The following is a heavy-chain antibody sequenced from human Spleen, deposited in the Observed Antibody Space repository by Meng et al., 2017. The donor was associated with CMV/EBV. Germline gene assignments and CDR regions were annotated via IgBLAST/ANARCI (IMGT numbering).Heavy chain of an antibody. J-gene: IGHJ3*01. Sequence: SETLSLTCTVSGGSISSSSYYWGWIRQPPGKGLEWIGNVDYRGSTNYNPSHKSRVSISLDTSRNQVSLNLGSATAADTAVYYWASVRSAFDVWGHGTMVSVSS. CDR3: ASVRSAFDV. V-gene: IGHV4-39*07. CDR1: GGSISSSSYY. CDR2: VDYRGST.